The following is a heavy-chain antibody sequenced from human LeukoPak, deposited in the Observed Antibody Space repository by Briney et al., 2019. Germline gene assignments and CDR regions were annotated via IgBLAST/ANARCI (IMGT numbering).Heavy chain of an antibody. CDR2: MNPNSGNT. J-gene: IGHJ3*02. CDR1: GYTFTSYD. Sequence: ASVKVSCKASGYTFTSYDINWVRQATGQGLEWMGWMNPNSGNTGYAQKFQGRVTMTRNTSISTAYMELSSLRSEDTAVYFCARSRFGHDAFDIWGPGTMVTVSS. D-gene: IGHD3-10*01. V-gene: IGHV1-8*01. CDR3: ARSRFGHDAFDI.